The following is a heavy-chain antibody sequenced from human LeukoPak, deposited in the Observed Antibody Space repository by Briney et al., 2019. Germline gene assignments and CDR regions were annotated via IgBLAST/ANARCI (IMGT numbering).Heavy chain of an antibody. D-gene: IGHD1-26*01. CDR3: ATHSGSYFLY. CDR2: FDPEDGET. V-gene: IGHV1-24*01. CDR1: GYTLTQLS. Sequence: ASVTVSFKVSGYTLTQLSMHWVRQAPGKGHEWMGGFDPEDGETIYAQKFQGRVTMTEDTSTDTTYMELSSLRSEDTAVYYCATHSGSYFLYWGQGTLVTVSS. J-gene: IGHJ4*02.